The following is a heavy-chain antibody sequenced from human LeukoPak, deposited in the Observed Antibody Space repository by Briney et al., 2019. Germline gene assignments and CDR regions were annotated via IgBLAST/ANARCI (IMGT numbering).Heavy chain of an antibody. V-gene: IGHV1-69*05. J-gene: IGHJ4*02. CDR3: AMVYAIGFDY. D-gene: IGHD2-8*01. CDR2: IIPIFGTA. CDR1: GYTFTSYG. Sequence: SVKVSCKASGYTFTSYGISWVRQAPGQGLEWMGGIIPIFGTANYAQKFQGRVTITTDESTSTAYMELSSLRSEDTAVYYCAMVYAIGFDYWGQGTLVTVSS.